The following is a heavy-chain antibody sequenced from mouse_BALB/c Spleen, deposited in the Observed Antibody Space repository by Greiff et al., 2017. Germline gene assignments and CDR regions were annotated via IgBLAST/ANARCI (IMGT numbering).Heavy chain of an antibody. Sequence: EVKLVESGGGLVQPGGSRKLSCAASGFTFSSFGMHWVRQAPEQGLEWVAYISSGSSTIYYADTVKGRFTISRDNPKNTLFLQMTSLRSEDTAMYYCARGGGGSFYAMDYWGQGTSVTVSS. CDR3: ARGGGGSFYAMDY. CDR1: GFTFSSFG. CDR2: ISSGSSTI. J-gene: IGHJ4*01. V-gene: IGHV5-17*02. D-gene: IGHD1-1*02.